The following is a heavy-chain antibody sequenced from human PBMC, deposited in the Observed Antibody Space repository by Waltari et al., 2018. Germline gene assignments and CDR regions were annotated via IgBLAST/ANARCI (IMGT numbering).Heavy chain of an antibody. CDR2: IYYSGNT. Sequence: QLQLQESGPGLVKSSATLSLTCDVSGGSISSINYNWGWLRQTPGKVSECIASIYYSGNTYYNPSLKSRVTISVDTSKNQFSLRLSSVTAADTAVYYCARTYSGDYEFWFDPWGQGTLVTVSS. J-gene: IGHJ5*02. D-gene: IGHD1-26*01. CDR3: ARTYSGDYEFWFDP. CDR1: GGSISSINYN. V-gene: IGHV4-39*01.